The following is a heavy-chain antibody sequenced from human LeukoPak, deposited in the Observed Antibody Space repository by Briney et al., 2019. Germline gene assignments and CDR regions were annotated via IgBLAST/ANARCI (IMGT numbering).Heavy chain of an antibody. CDR2: IYYSGST. D-gene: IGHD3-10*01. J-gene: IGHJ4*02. CDR3: ARRHEFLWFGESGYFDY. Sequence: SETLSLTCTVSGGSINSSSYYWGWIRQPPGKGLEWIGNIYYSGSTHYNPSLKSRVTISVDTSKNQFSLELSSVTAADTAVYYCARRHEFLWFGESGYFDYWGQGTLVTVSS. CDR1: GGSINSSSYY. V-gene: IGHV4-39*01.